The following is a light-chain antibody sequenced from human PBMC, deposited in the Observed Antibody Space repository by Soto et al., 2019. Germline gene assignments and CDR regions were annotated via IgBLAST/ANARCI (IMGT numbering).Light chain of an antibody. V-gene: IGKV3-20*01. CDR3: QQYGYSPMT. CDR1: QSVTSNY. CDR2: GAS. Sequence: EIVLTQSPGTLSLSPGDRATLSCRASQSVTSNYLAWYQQKPGQPPRLLIYGASNRATGIPDRFSGGGSGTEFTLTISRLEPEDFAAYYCQQYGYSPMTFGQGTRLEIK. J-gene: IGKJ5*01.